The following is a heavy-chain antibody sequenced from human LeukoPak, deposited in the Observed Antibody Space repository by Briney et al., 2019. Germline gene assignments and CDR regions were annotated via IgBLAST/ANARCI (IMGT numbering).Heavy chain of an antibody. CDR3: ARVVTYYYNSSGGFDY. Sequence: SQTLSLTCTVSGGSISSGSYYWSWIRQPAGKGLEWFGRIYTSGSTNYNPSLKSRVTISVDTSKNQFSLKLSSVTAADTAVYYCARVVTYYYNSSGGFDYWGQGTLVTVSS. J-gene: IGHJ4*02. CDR2: IYTSGST. CDR1: GGSISSGSYY. D-gene: IGHD3-22*01. V-gene: IGHV4-61*02.